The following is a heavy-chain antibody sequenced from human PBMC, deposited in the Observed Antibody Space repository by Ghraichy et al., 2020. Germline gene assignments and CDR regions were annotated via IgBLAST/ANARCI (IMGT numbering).Heavy chain of an antibody. CDR3: ARPGPKGSSWYFDY. CDR1: GGSISSSSYY. CDR2: IYYSGST. J-gene: IGHJ4*02. Sequence: SQTLSLTCTVSGGSISSSSYYWGWIRQPPGKGLEWIGSIYYSGSTYYNPSLKSRVTISVDTSKNQFSLKLSSVTAADTAVYYCARPGPKGSSWYFDYWGQGTLVTVSS. V-gene: IGHV4-39*01. D-gene: IGHD6-13*01.